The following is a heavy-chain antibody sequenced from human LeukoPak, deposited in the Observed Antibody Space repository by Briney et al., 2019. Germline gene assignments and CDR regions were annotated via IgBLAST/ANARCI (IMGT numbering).Heavy chain of an antibody. J-gene: IGHJ4*02. V-gene: IGHV1-18*01. CDR1: GYTFTSFG. CDR2: ISAYDGNT. CDR3: ARTRPTWEGWGFDY. Sequence: ASVKVSCKASGYTFTSFGITWVRQAPGQGLEWMGWISAYDGNTNYAQNLQGRVTMTTDTSTSTAYMDLRSLRSDDTAVYYCARTRPTWEGWGFDYWGQGTLVPVSS. D-gene: IGHD1-26*01.